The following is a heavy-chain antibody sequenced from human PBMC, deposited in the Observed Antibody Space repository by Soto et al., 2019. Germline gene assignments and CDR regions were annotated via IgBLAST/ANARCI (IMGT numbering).Heavy chain of an antibody. Sequence: PSETLSLTCTVSGGSISSGDYYWSWIRQPPGKGLEWIGYIYYSGTTYYNPSLKSRVTISGDTSKNQFSLKLSSVTAADTAVFYCARLIHCKTTSCYFDYWGQGTLVTVSS. J-gene: IGHJ4*02. CDR2: IYYSGTT. D-gene: IGHD2-2*01. CDR1: GGSISSGDYY. V-gene: IGHV4-30-4*01. CDR3: ARLIHCKTTSCYFDY.